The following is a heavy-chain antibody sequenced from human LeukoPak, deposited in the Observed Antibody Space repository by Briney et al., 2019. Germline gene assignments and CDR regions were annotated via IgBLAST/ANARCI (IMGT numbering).Heavy chain of an antibody. CDR2: ISSSGSTI. CDR1: GFTFSSYS. CDR3: ARWSGSYERYSNAFDI. D-gene: IGHD1-26*01. J-gene: IGHJ3*02. V-gene: IGHV3-48*04. Sequence: GGSLRLSCAASGFTFSSYSMNWVRQAPGKGLEWVSYISSSGSTIYYADSVKGRFTISRDNAKNSLYLQMNSLRAEDTAVYYCARWSGSYERYSNAFDIWGQGTMVTVSS.